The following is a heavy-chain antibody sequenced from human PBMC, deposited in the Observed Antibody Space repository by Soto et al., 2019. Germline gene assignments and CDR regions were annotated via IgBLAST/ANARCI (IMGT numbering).Heavy chain of an antibody. J-gene: IGHJ4*02. CDR3: AKHRYSTTPGAFDF. CDR1: GDSISTVDYF. CDR2: IYKSTTT. D-gene: IGHD1-26*01. Sequence: SETLSLTCSVSGDSISTVDYFWAWIRQPPGQALEYIGYIYKSTTTYYNPSFESRVAISLDTSKSQFSLNVTSVTAEDTAVYYCAKHRYSTTPGAFDFWGQGTLVTVSS. V-gene: IGHV4-30-4*02.